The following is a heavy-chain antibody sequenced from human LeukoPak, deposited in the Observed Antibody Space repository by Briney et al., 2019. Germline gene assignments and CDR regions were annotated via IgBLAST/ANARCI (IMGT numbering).Heavy chain of an antibody. J-gene: IGHJ5*01. Sequence: SETLSLTCTVSGGSISSYYWSWVRQPPGKGLEWIGYIYYSGSTNYNPSLKSRVTISLDTSKNQFSLKLSSVTAADTAVYYCARSVAYFDSSGYDSWGQGTLVTVSS. CDR1: GGSISSYY. CDR3: ARSVAYFDSSGYDS. V-gene: IGHV4-59*01. CDR2: IYYSGST. D-gene: IGHD3-22*01.